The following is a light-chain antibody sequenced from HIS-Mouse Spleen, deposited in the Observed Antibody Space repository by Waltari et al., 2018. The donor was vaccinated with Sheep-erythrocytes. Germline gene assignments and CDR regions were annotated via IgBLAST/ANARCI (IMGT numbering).Light chain of an antibody. J-gene: IGLJ2*01. CDR2: DVS. CDR3: CSYAGSYTFVV. CDR1: SSDVSGYNY. V-gene: IGLV2-11*01. Sequence: QSALTQPRSVSGSPGQSVTISCTGTSSDVSGYNYVPWYQQHPGKAPKLMIYDVSKRPSGVPDRFSGSKSGNTASLTISGLQAEDEADYYCCSYAGSYTFVVFGGGTKLTVL.